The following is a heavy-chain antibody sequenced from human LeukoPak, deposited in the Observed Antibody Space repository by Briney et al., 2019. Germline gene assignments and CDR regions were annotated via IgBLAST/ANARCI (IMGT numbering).Heavy chain of an antibody. CDR3: ARDSRTLVRGVINYYYYYMDV. J-gene: IGHJ6*03. V-gene: IGHV3-21*01. D-gene: IGHD3-10*01. CDR1: GFTFSSYS. CDR2: ISSSSSYI. Sequence: GGSLRLSCAASGFTFSSYSMNWVRQAPGKGLEWVSFISSSSSYIYYADSVKGRFTISRDNAKNSVYLQMNSLRAEDTAVYYCARDSRTLVRGVINYYYYYMDVWGKGTTVTVSS.